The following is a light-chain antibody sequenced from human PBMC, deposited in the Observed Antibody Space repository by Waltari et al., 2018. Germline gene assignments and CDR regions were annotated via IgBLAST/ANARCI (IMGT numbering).Light chain of an antibody. V-gene: IGKV3-15*01. Sequence: EIVLTQSPATLSVSPGERATLSCRASHSISNNLAWYQQKPGQAPRLLIYGASARATRIPARFSGSGSGTEFTLTISSLQSEDFAIYYCQQYNNWPPVFTFGPGTKVDF. CDR1: HSISNN. J-gene: IGKJ3*01. CDR2: GAS. CDR3: QQYNNWPPVFT.